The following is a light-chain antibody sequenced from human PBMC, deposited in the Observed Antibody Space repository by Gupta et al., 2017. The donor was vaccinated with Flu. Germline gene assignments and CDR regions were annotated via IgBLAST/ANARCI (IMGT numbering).Light chain of an antibody. J-gene: IGKJ3*01. V-gene: IGKV1-33*01. Sequence: DIQMTQSPSSLSASVGDRVTITCQASQDISNSLNWYQQKPGKGPRLLIHEASNLETGVPLRFSGSGSGTVFTLTISSLQPEDFAKYFCQQHDSLPFTFGPGTKVDVK. CDR3: QQHDSLPFT. CDR1: QDISNS. CDR2: EAS.